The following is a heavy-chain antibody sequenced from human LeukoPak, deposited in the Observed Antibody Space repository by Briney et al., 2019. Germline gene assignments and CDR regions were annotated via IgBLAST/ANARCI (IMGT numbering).Heavy chain of an antibody. CDR2: ISASGST. J-gene: IGHJ5*02. CDR3: ARYKLGWFDP. Sequence: SETLSLTCAVYGGSFSGYYWSWIRQPAGKGLEWIGRISASGSTNFNPSLKSRVTMSVDTSENQFSLKLSSVTAADTAVYYCARYKLGWFDPWGQGTLVTVSS. V-gene: IGHV4-59*10. CDR1: GGSFSGYY. D-gene: IGHD3-3*02.